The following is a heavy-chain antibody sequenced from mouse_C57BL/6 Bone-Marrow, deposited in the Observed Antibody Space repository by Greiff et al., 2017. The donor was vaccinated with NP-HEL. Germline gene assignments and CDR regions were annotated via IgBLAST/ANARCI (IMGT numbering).Heavy chain of an antibody. D-gene: IGHD1-1*01. CDR2: IDPGDGDT. Sequence: QVQLQQSGAELVKPGASVKISCKASGYAFSSYWMNWVKERPGQGLEWIGQIDPGDGDTTSNGKFKGKANMTAAKSSSTAYSQVSSLTSEDSAVYFCARGDYGSSRFGYAMDYWGQGTSVTVSS. J-gene: IGHJ4*01. V-gene: IGHV1-80*01. CDR1: GYAFSSYW. CDR3: ARGDYGSSRFGYAMDY.